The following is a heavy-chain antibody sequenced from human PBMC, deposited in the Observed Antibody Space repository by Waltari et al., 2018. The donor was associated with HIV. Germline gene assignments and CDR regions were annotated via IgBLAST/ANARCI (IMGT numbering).Heavy chain of an antibody. CDR1: GYTFPSSE. CDR3: GRSKVTYFDY. Sequence: QVNLVQSGVEVKKPGASVKVSCKTSGYTFPSSEISWMRQAPGQGLECMGWIRPHKGDTNYVQKFQGRVSMTADTSTRTAYMELRSLRSDDTAVYYCGRSKVTYFDYWGQGTLVTVSS. J-gene: IGHJ4*02. CDR2: IRPHKGDT. V-gene: IGHV1-18*01. D-gene: IGHD2-21*02.